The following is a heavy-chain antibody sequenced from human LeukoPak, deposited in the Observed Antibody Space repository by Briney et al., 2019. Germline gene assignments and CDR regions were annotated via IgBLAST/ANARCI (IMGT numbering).Heavy chain of an antibody. CDR3: ARVRHTSGWGFDY. CDR2: IYSGGTT. Sequence: PGGSLRLSCAASGFTVSSNYMNWVRQAPGKGLEWVSIIYSGGTTYYADSVKGRFTVSRDNYKNTLYLQMNSLRADDTAVYFCARVRHTSGWGFDYWGQGTLVTVSS. J-gene: IGHJ4*02. D-gene: IGHD6-19*01. CDR1: GFTVSSNY. V-gene: IGHV3-53*01.